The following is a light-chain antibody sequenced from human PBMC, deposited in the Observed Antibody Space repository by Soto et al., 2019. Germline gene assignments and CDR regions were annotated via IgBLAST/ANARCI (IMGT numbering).Light chain of an antibody. CDR1: TTDVGGYNF. CDR2: EVT. CDR3: SSYTSTGTPV. Sequence: QSVLTQPASVAETGVHPSTMPSTGYTTDVGGYNFVSWYQQHPDKAPKLLIYEVTHRPSGVSNRFSGSKSGNTASLTISGLQAEDEADYYCSSYTSTGTPVFGTGTKVTVL. J-gene: IGLJ1*01. V-gene: IGLV2-14*01.